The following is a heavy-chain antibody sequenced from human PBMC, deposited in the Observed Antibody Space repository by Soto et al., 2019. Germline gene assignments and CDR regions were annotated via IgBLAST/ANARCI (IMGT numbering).Heavy chain of an antibody. CDR2: ISAYNGNT. Sequence: ASVKVSCKASGYTFTSYGIIWVRQAPGQGLEWMGWISAYNGNTNYAQKLQGRVTMTTDTSTSTAYMELRSLRSDDTAVYYCARDSQQLVPPDFDYWGQGTLVTVSS. V-gene: IGHV1-18*01. CDR1: GYTFTSYG. CDR3: ARDSQQLVPPDFDY. J-gene: IGHJ4*02. D-gene: IGHD6-13*01.